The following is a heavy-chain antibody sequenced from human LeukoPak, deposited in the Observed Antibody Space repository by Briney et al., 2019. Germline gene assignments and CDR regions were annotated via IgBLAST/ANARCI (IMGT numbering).Heavy chain of an antibody. CDR2: IIPILGIA. CDR1: GGTFSSYA. J-gene: IGHJ4*02. CDR3: ARVDTAMVIDY. Sequence: SVKVSCKASGGTFSSYAISWVRQAPGQGLEWMGRIIPILGIANYAQKFQGRVTITADKSTSTAYMEVSSLRSEDTAVYYCARVDTAMVIDYWGQGTLVTVSS. V-gene: IGHV1-69*04. D-gene: IGHD5-18*01.